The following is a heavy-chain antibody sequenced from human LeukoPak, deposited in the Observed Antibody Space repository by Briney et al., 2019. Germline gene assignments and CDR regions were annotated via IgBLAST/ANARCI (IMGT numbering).Heavy chain of an antibody. CDR3: ARDRYDYGDSLDY. CDR2: IKQDGSEK. CDR1: GFTFSSYW. J-gene: IGHJ4*02. Sequence: GGSLRLSRAASGFTFSSYWMSWVRQAPGKGLEWVANIKQDGSEKYYVDSVKGRFTISRDNAKNSLYLQMNSLRAEDTAVYYCARDRYDYGDSLDYWGQGTLVTVSS. V-gene: IGHV3-7*01. D-gene: IGHD4-17*01.